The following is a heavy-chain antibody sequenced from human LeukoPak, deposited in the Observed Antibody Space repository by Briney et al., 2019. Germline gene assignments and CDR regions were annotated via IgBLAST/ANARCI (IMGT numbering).Heavy chain of an antibody. D-gene: IGHD3-22*01. CDR2: ITSSSSTI. Sequence: PGGSLRLSCAASGFIFSSYSMNWVRQAPGKGLEWVSYITSSSSTIYYANSVKGRFTISRDNARNSLYLQMNSLRAEDTAVYYCATDYYDSSGWIWGQGTMVTVSS. CDR3: ATDYYDSSGWI. CDR1: GFIFSSYS. J-gene: IGHJ3*02. V-gene: IGHV3-48*01.